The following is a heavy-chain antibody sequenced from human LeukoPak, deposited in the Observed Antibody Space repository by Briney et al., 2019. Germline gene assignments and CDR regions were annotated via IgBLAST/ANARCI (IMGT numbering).Heavy chain of an antibody. CDR3: ARSLSSRFSGPRRPYYFDS. CDR1: GFTVSSNY. D-gene: IGHD3-16*02. V-gene: IGHV3-53*01. Sequence: GGSLRLSCAASGFTVSSNYMSWLRQAPGKGLQWVSGISRSGGSTYYVDSVKGRFTISTDNSKNTLYLQMNSLRAEDTAVYYCARSLSSRFSGPRRPYYFDSWGQGTLVTVSS. CDR2: ISRSGGST. J-gene: IGHJ4*02.